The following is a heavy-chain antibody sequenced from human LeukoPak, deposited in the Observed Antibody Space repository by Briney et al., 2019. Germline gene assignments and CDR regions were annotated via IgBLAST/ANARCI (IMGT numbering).Heavy chain of an antibody. CDR3: ARISGRDGYNPFDS. J-gene: IGHJ4*02. V-gene: IGHV1-18*04. CDR2: INPYNGNT. Sequence: ASVKVSCKASGYTFTGYYMHWVRQDPGQGLEWMGWINPYNGNTDYAQNLQGRVTMTTDTSTSTAYMEVRSLRSDDTTVYYCARISGRDGYNPFDSWGQGTLVTVSS. D-gene: IGHD5-24*01. CDR1: GYTFTGYY.